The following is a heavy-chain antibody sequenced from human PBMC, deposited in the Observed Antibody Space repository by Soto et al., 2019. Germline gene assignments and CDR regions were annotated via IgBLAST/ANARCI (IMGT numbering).Heavy chain of an antibody. CDR3: ARGDSSSWGY. CDR2: INHSGST. Sequence: LSLTCAVYGGSFSGYYWIWIRQPPGKGLEWIGEINHSGSTNYNPSLKSRVTISVDTSKNQFSLKLSSVTAADTAVYYCARGDSSSWGYWGQGTLVTVSS. V-gene: IGHV4-34*01. D-gene: IGHD6-6*01. CDR1: GGSFSGYY. J-gene: IGHJ4*02.